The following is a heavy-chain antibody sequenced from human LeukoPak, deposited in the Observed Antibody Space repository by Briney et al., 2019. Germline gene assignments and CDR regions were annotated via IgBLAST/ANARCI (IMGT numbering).Heavy chain of an antibody. CDR1: GFTFSSYG. Sequence: PGGSLRLSCAASGFTFSSYGMSWVRQAPGKGLEWVSAISGSGGSTYYADSVKGRFTISRDNSKNTLYLQMNSLRAEDTAVYYCANLAGGSYVWIDYWGQGTLVTVSS. D-gene: IGHD1-26*01. J-gene: IGHJ4*02. V-gene: IGHV3-23*01. CDR2: ISGSGGST. CDR3: ANLAGGSYVWIDY.